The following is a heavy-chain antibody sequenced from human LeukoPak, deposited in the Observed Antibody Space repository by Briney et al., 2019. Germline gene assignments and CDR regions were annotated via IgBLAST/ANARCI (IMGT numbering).Heavy chain of an antibody. CDR3: AKDLGGSLHYFDS. D-gene: IGHD1-26*01. CDR1: GFTFTSYS. CDR2: ISGGGGST. Sequence: GGSLRLSCAASGFTFTSYSMNWVRQAPGKGLEWVSTISGGGGSTYYADSVKGRFTISRDNSKNTLYLQVNSLRAEDTAVYYCAKDLGGSLHYFDSWGQGTLVTVSS. J-gene: IGHJ4*02. V-gene: IGHV3-23*01.